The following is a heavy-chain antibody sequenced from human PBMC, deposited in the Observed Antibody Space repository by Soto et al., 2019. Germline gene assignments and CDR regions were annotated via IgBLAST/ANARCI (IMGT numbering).Heavy chain of an antibody. CDR3: ARSQGSSTSLEIYYYYYYGMDV. CDR1: GGTFGSYA. V-gene: IGHV1-69*01. Sequence: QVQLVQSGAEVKKPGSSVKVSCKASGGTFGSYAISWVRQAPGQGLEWMGGIIPIPGTANYAHKFQGRVTIDADESTSTAYMELSSLRSEDTAVYYCARSQGSSTSLEIYYYYYYGMDVWGQGTTVTVSS. J-gene: IGHJ6*02. D-gene: IGHD2-2*01. CDR2: IIPIPGTA.